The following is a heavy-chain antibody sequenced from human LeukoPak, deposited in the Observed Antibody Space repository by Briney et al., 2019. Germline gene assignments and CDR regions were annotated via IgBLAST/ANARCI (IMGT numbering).Heavy chain of an antibody. V-gene: IGHV3-21*01. CDR1: GFTFSSYS. CDR2: ISSSSSYI. D-gene: IGHD2-2*02. J-gene: IGHJ6*03. CDR3: ARAGGYCSSTSCYTFSYYYYYYMDV. Sequence: MPGGSLRLSCAASGFTFSSYSMNWVRQAPGKGLEWVSSISSSSSYIYYADSVKGRFTISRDNAENSLYLQMNSLRAEDTAVYYCARAGGYCSSTSCYTFSYYYYYYMDVWGKGTTVTVSS.